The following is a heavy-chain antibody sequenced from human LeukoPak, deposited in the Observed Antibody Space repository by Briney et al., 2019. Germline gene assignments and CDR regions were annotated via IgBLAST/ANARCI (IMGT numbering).Heavy chain of an antibody. CDR2: MNPNSGNT. CDR1: GYTFTSYD. V-gene: IGHV1-8*01. Sequence: ASVKVSCKASGYTFTSYDINWVRQATGQGLEWMGWMNPNSGNTGYAQKFQGRVTMTRNTSISTAYMELSSLRSEDTAVYYCARGLYFSSSWYYYHYYGMDVWGQGTTVTVSS. CDR3: ARGLYFSSSWYYYHYYGMDV. D-gene: IGHD6-13*01. J-gene: IGHJ6*02.